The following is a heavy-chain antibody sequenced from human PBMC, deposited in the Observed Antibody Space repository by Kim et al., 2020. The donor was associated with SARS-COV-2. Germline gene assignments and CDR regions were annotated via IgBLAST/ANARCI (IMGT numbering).Heavy chain of an antibody. CDR3: ATDECGGGTCRHDY. Sequence: GGSLRLSCAASGLTFSRYGMHWVRQAPGKGLEWVAVSWYDGNFKYNEHFVKGRFTISRDNSKNTLYLQMNSLRAEDTAVYYCATDECGGGTCRHDYWGQGTLVTVSS. CDR1: GLTFSRYG. J-gene: IGHJ4*02. CDR2: SWYDGNFK. D-gene: IGHD2-15*01. V-gene: IGHV3-33*01.